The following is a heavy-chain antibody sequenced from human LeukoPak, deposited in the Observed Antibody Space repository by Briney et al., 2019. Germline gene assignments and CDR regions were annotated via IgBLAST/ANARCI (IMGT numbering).Heavy chain of an antibody. Sequence: SETLSLTCTVSGGSISSGGYCWSWIRQPPGKGLEWIGYIYHSGSTYYNPSLKSRVTISVDRSKNQFSLKLSSVTAADTAVYYCASLITGTTPAAFDIWGQGTMVTVSS. J-gene: IGHJ3*02. V-gene: IGHV4-30-2*01. CDR3: ASLITGTTPAAFDI. D-gene: IGHD1-7*01. CDR1: GGSISSGGYC. CDR2: IYHSGST.